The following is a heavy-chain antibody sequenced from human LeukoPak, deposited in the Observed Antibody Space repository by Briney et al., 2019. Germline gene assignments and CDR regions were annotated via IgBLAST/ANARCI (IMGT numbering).Heavy chain of an antibody. J-gene: IGHJ4*02. V-gene: IGHV3-7*01. CDR3: ASGRQLGY. D-gene: IGHD6-13*01. CDR2: IKEDGSEK. CDR1: GFTFSNYW. Sequence: GGSLRLSCAASGFTFSNYWMSWVRQAPGKGLEWVANIKEDGSEKYYVDSVKGRFTISRDNARNSLYLQMNSLRAEDTAVCYCASGRQLGYWGQGTLVTVSS.